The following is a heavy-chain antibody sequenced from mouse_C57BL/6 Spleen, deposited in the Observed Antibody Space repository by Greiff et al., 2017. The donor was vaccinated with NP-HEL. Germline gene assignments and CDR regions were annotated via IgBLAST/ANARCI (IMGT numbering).Heavy chain of an antibody. D-gene: IGHD1-1*01. CDR1: GYTFTDYN. J-gene: IGHJ2*01. Sequence: EVQLQESGPELVKPGASVKMSCKASGYTFTDYNMHWVKQSHGKSLEWIGYINPNNGGTSYNQKFKGKATLTVNKSSSTAYMELRSLTSEDSAVYYCARRESGYYYGSSPYYFDYWGQGTTLTVSS. CDR3: ARRESGYYYGSSPYYFDY. CDR2: INPNNGGT. V-gene: IGHV1-22*01.